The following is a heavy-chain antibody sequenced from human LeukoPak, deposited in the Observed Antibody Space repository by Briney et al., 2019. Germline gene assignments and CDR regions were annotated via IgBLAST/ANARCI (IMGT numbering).Heavy chain of an antibody. J-gene: IGHJ6*03. CDR2: INHSGST. CDR3: ARLDIVVVPAARQYYYYMDV. D-gene: IGHD2-2*01. CDR1: GGSFSGYY. Sequence: SETLSLTCAVYGGSFSGYYWSWIRQPPGKGLEWIAEINHSGSTNYNPSLKSRVTISVDTSKNQFSLKLSSVTAADTAVYYCARLDIVVVPAARQYYYYMDVWGKGTTVTVSS. V-gene: IGHV4-34*01.